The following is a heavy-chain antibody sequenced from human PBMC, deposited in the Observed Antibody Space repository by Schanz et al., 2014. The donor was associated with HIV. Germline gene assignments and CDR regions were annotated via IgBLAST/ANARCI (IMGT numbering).Heavy chain of an antibody. V-gene: IGHV4-59*01. CDR2: MYYGSGT. D-gene: IGHD1-1*01. J-gene: IGHJ4*02. Sequence: QVRLQESGPGLVKPGGTLSLICTVSGGSISHSYWGWIRRPAGKGLEWIGYMYYGSGTNYNPTLKNRVTILGDTSKNQFSLKLTSLTAADTAVYYCVVGHNHDFWGQGTLVAVSS. CDR3: VVGHNHDF. CDR1: GGSISHSY.